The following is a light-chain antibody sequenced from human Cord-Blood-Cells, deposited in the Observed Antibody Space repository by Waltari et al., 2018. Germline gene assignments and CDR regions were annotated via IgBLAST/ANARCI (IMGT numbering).Light chain of an antibody. V-gene: IGLV3-27*01. CDR1: VLAKKY. Sequence: SYELTQPSSVSVSPGQTARITCSGDVLAKKYARWFQQNPGQAPVLVIYKDSERPSGIPERFSGSSSGTTVTLTISGAQVEDEADYYCYSAADNHWVFGGGTKLTVL. CDR2: KDS. J-gene: IGLJ3*02. CDR3: YSAADNHWV.